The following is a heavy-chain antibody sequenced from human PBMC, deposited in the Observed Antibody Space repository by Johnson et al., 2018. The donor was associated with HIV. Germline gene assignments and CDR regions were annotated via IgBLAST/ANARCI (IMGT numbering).Heavy chain of an antibody. CDR2: IYSGGST. CDR3: VRGRDSTGDGGAFDI. CDR1: GFTFSDYY. J-gene: IGHJ3*02. V-gene: IGHV3-11*01. Sequence: QVQLVESGGGLVKPGGSLRLSCAASGFTFSDYYMSWIRQAPGKGLEWVSVIYSGGSTYYADSEKGRFTISRDNAENSLYLQMNSLRVDDTAMYYCVRGRDSTGDGGAFDIWGQGTMVTVSS. D-gene: IGHD7-27*01.